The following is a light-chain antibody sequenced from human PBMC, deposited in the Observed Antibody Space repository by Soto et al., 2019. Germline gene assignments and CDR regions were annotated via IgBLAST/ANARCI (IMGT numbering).Light chain of an antibody. J-gene: IGKJ1*01. CDR1: QSVSGN. V-gene: IGKV3-15*01. CDR2: GAS. Sequence: IVMTPSPATLSVSPGERATLACRASQSVSGNLAWYQQKPGQAPRLLIYGASTRATGIPARFSGSGSGTEVTLTISRLQSEDFAVYYCQQYNNWPPAFGQETTVEIK. CDR3: QQYNNWPPA.